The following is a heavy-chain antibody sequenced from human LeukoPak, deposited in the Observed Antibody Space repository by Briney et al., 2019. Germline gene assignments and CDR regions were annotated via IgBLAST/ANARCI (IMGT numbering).Heavy chain of an antibody. Sequence: GGSLRLSCAASGFTFSSYEMNWVRQAPGKGLEWVSVIYTGGGTDHADSVKGRFTISRDNSKNTLSLQMNSLRADDTAIYYCTRSGYRHPYHFESWGQGTLVIVSS. CDR3: TRSGYRHPYHFES. V-gene: IGHV3-53*01. CDR2: IYTGGGT. CDR1: GFTFSSYE. D-gene: IGHD3-22*01. J-gene: IGHJ4*02.